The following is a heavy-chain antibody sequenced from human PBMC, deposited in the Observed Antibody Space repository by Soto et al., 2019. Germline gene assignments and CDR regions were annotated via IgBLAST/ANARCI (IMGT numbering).Heavy chain of an antibody. CDR2: IHDSGST. V-gene: IGHV4-4*02. J-gene: IGHJ4*02. CDR1: GASIGTSNW. D-gene: IGHD3-16*01. Sequence: KASETLALTCAVSGASIGTSNWWSWVRQSQGKGLEWIGEIHDSGSTESNPSLKSRVTISLDKSKNQFSLNVSSVTAADTAVYYCARLKPYDVSTNSAYWGQGPLLTVCS. CDR3: ARLKPYDVSTNSAY.